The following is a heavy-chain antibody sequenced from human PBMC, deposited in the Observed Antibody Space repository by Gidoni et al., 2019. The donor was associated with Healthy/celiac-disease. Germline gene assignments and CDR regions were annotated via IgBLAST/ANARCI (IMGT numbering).Heavy chain of an antibody. Sequence: QVQLQESGPGLATPSETLSPPCTVSGGSIRSGGYHWSWIRQHPGKGLEWIGYIYYSGSTYYNPSLKSRVTISVDTSKNQFSLKLSSVTAADTAVYYCARAESTMIVVDIWGQGTMVTVSS. D-gene: IGHD3-22*01. V-gene: IGHV4-31*03. CDR3: ARAESTMIVVDI. J-gene: IGHJ3*02. CDR1: GGSIRSGGYH. CDR2: IYYSGST.